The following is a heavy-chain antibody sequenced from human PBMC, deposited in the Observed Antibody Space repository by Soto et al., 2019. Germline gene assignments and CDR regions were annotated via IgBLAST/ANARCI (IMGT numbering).Heavy chain of an antibody. V-gene: IGHV4-39*01. J-gene: IGHJ4*02. CDR1: GGSISSSSYY. D-gene: IGHD3-3*01. Sequence: PSETLSLTCTVSGGSISSSSYYLGWIRQPPGKGLEWIGSIYYSGSTYYNPSLKSRVTISVETSKNQFSLKLSSVTAADTAVYYCARLYDFWSGYCTYWCQGNRVAVSS. CDR3: ARLYDFWSGYCTY. CDR2: IYYSGST.